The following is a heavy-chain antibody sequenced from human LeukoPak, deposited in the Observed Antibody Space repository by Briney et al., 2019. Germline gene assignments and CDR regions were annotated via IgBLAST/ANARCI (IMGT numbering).Heavy chain of an antibody. CDR2: ITGSGDST. CDR1: GFTFSSYG. Sequence: GGSLRLSCEASGFTFSSYGMSWVRQAPGKGLEWVSAITGSGDSTFYADSVKGRFTISRDNIKNTLYLQMNSLRAEDTAVYYCARESYYYDSSGYYRGAFDYWGQGTLVTVSS. J-gene: IGHJ4*02. V-gene: IGHV3-23*01. D-gene: IGHD3-22*01. CDR3: ARESYYYDSSGYYRGAFDY.